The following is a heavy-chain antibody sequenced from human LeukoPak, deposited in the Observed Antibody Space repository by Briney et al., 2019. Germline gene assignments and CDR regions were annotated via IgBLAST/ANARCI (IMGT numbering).Heavy chain of an antibody. CDR3: TRVFYYGSRYYYMDV. Sequence: GGSLRLSCAASGFTFSNYWMTWVRQAPGKGLEWVANIKQDGTEKYYVDSLKGRFTISRDNAKNSLYLQMNNLRAEDTAIYYCTRVFYYGSRYYYMDVWGKGTTVTISS. CDR2: IKQDGTEK. V-gene: IGHV3-7*01. J-gene: IGHJ6*03. D-gene: IGHD3-10*01. CDR1: GFTFSNYW.